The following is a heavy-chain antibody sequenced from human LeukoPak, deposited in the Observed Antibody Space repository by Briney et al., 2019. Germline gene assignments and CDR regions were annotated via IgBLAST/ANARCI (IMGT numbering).Heavy chain of an antibody. CDR3: AKSHASIWNVYDY. J-gene: IGHJ4*02. Sequence: PGGSLRLSCAASGFTFSSYAMNWVRQAPGKGLEWVSAISGGGGTTYYADSVKGRFTISRDNLKNMVFLQMSTLRAEDTAIYYCAKSHASIWNVYDYWGQGTLVTVSS. CDR2: ISGGGGTT. CDR1: GFTFSSYA. D-gene: IGHD6-13*01. V-gene: IGHV3-23*01.